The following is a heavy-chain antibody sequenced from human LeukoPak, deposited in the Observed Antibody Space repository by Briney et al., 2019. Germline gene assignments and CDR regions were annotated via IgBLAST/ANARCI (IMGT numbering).Heavy chain of an antibody. CDR1: GYTFTSYA. D-gene: IGHD3-3*01. Sequence: ASVKVSCKASGYTFTSYAISWVRQAPGQGLEWMGWISTYNGNTNYAQKLQGRVTMTADTSTTTAYMELRSLRSDDTAVYYCARGPPYDFWSGYSPYYYYYMDVWGKGTTVTVSS. V-gene: IGHV1-18*01. J-gene: IGHJ6*03. CDR3: ARGPPYDFWSGYSPYYYYYMDV. CDR2: ISTYNGNT.